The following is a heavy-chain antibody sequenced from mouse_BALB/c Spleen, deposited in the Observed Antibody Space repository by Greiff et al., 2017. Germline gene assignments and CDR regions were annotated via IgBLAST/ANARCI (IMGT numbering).Heavy chain of an antibody. J-gene: IGHJ4*01. CDR1: GFTFSSYA. CDR2: ISSGGST. CDR3: ARGDYYGSTNAMDY. Sequence: EVQLVESGGGLVKPGGSLKLSCAASGFTFSSYAMSWVRQTPEKRLEWVASISSGGSTYYPDSVKGRFTISRDNARNILYLQMSSLRSEDTAMYYCARGDYYGSTNAMDYWGQGTSVTVSS. D-gene: IGHD1-1*01. V-gene: IGHV5-6-5*01.